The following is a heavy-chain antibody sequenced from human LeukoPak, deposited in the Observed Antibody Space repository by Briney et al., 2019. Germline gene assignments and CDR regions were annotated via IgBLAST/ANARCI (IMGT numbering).Heavy chain of an antibody. CDR1: GGTFSSYA. CDR2: IIPIFGTA. V-gene: IGHV1-69*05. J-gene: IGHJ4*02. CDR3: ARGFYYDSSGYPFDY. D-gene: IGHD3-22*01. Sequence: SVKLSCKASGGTFSSYAISWVRQAPGQGLEWMGGIIPIFGTANYAQKFQGRVTITTDESTSTAYMELSSLRSEDTAVYYCARGFYYDSSGYPFDYWGQGTLVTVSS.